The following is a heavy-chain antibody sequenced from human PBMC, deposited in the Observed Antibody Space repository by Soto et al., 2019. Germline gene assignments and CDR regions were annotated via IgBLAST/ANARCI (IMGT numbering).Heavy chain of an antibody. CDR1: GDSISIAGYY. D-gene: IGHD3-22*01. Sequence: PSETLSLTCTISGDSISIAGYYWSWIRHHPGKGLEWIGYIYYNGSTYYNPSLKSRVSMSGDTSKNQFSLKLSSVTAADTAVYYCARAPYYFDSSGPMKWFDPWGQGTLVTVS. CDR2: IYYNGST. V-gene: IGHV4-31*03. CDR3: ARAPYYFDSSGPMKWFDP. J-gene: IGHJ5*02.